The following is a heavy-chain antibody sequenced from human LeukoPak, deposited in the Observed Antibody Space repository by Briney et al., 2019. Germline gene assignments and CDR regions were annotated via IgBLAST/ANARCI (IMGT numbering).Heavy chain of an antibody. V-gene: IGHV1-46*01. CDR1: GYTFTSYY. J-gene: IGHJ6*02. Sequence: EASVKVSCKASGYTFTSYYMHWVRQAPGRGLEWMGIINPSGGSTNYAQKFQGRVTMTRDTSSSTVYMELSSLRSEDTAVYYCAREVVVAATLNYYGMDVWGQGTTVTVSS. CDR3: AREVVVAATLNYYGMDV. CDR2: INPSGGST. D-gene: IGHD2-15*01.